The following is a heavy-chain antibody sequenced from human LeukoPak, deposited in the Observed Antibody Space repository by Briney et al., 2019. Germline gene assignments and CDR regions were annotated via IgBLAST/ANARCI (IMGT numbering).Heavy chain of an antibody. Sequence: GSLRLSCAASGFTLCDYCLSWVRQTSGKGPELVPGFNWNGGTTGYADSVKGRFTISRDNAKNSLYLQMNSLRAEDTALYHCARAVAGNGGYYYYMDVWGKGTTVTVSS. D-gene: IGHD6-19*01. CDR2: FNWNGGTT. CDR1: GFTLCDYC. V-gene: IGHV3-20*01. CDR3: ARAVAGNGGYYYYMDV. J-gene: IGHJ6*03.